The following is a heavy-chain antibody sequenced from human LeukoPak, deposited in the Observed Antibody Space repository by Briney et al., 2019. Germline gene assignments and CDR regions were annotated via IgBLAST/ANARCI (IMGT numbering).Heavy chain of an antibody. CDR1: GGSISSGGYS. V-gene: IGHV4-30-2*01. CDR3: ARSSGYPNYYFDY. J-gene: IGHJ4*02. D-gene: IGHD3-22*01. Sequence: SETLSLTCAVSGGSISSGGYSWSWIRQPPGKGLEWIGYIYHSGSTYYNPSLKSRVTISVDRSKNQFSLKLSSVTAVDTAVYYCARSSGYPNYYFDYWGQGTLVTVSS. CDR2: IYHSGST.